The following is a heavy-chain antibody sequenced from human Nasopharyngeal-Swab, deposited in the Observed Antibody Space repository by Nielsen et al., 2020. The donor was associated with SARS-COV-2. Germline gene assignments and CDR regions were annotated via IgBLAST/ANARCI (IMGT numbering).Heavy chain of an antibody. V-gene: IGHV3-30*18. D-gene: IGHD3-3*01. J-gene: IGHJ6*03. CDR2: ISYDGSNK. CDR3: AKDWAYYDSWSGYLRTAYYYYYYMDV. CDR1: GFSFSSYG. Sequence: GESLKISCAASGFSFSSYGMSWVRQAPGKGLEWVAVISYDGSNKYYADSVKGRFTISRDNSENTLYLQMNSLRAEDTAVYYCAKDWAYYDSWSGYLRTAYYYYYYMDVWGKGTTVTVSS.